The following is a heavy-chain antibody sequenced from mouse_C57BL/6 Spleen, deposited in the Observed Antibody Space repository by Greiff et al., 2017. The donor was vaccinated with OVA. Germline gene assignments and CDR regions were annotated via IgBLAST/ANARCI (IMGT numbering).Heavy chain of an antibody. CDR2: IDPSDSYT. D-gene: IGHD2-1*01. J-gene: IGHJ2*01. Sequence: QVQLQQPGAELVKPGASVKLSCKASGYTFTSYWMQWVKQRPGQGLEWIGEIDPSDSYTNYNQKFKGKATLTVDTSSSTAYMQLSSLTSEDSAVYYCARPYGNSDDWGQGTTLTVSS. V-gene: IGHV1-50*01. CDR3: ARPYGNSDD. CDR1: GYTFTSYW.